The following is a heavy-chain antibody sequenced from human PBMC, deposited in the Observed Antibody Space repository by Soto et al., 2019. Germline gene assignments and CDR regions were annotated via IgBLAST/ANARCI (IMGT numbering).Heavy chain of an antibody. CDR3: ARAAAMVSSYYFDY. V-gene: IGHV1-8*01. CDR1: GYTFTSYD. J-gene: IGHJ4*02. D-gene: IGHD5-18*01. Sequence: ASVKVSCKASGYTFTSYDINWVRQATGQGLEWMGWMNPNSGNTGYAQKFQGRVTITRDTSASTAYMELSSLRSEDTAVYYCARAAAMVSSYYFDYWGQGTLVTVSS. CDR2: MNPNSGNT.